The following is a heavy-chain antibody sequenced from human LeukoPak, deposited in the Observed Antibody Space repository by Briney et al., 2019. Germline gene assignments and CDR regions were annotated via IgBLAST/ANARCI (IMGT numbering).Heavy chain of an antibody. CDR3: ARVSIAARPYGMDV. V-gene: IGHV4-30-2*01. J-gene: IGHJ6*02. CDR2: IYHSGSP. Sequence: SETLSLTCAVSGGSISSGGYSWSWIRQPPGKGLEWIGYIYHSGSPYYNPSLKSRVTISVDRSKNQFSLKLSSVTAADTAVYYCARVSIAARPYGMDVWGQGTTVTVSS. D-gene: IGHD6-6*01. CDR1: GGSISSGGYS.